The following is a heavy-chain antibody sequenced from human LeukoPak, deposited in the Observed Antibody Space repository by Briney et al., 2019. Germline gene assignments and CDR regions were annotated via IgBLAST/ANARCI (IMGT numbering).Heavy chain of an antibody. V-gene: IGHV4-34*01. CDR1: GGSFSGYY. J-gene: IGHJ3*02. CDR3: ARLPPKYYYDSSGYYRGAFDI. D-gene: IGHD3-22*01. CDR2: VNHSGST. Sequence: SETLSLTCAVYGGSFSGYYWSWIRQPPGKGLEWIGEVNHSGSTNYNPSLKSRVTILVDTSKNQFSLKLSSVTAADTAVYYCARLPPKYYYDSSGYYRGAFDIWGQGTMVTVSS.